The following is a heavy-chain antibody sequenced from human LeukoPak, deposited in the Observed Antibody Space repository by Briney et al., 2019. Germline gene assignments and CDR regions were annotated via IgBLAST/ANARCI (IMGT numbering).Heavy chain of an antibody. Sequence: GGSLRLSCAASGFTFTTYWMHWIRQAPGKGLEWVANMKHDGSEKYYVDSVKGRFTISRDNAKNSLFLQMNSLRVEDTAVYYCVLGSSWHDSYWGQGTLVTVSS. V-gene: IGHV3-7*03. D-gene: IGHD6-13*01. CDR2: MKHDGSEK. J-gene: IGHJ4*02. CDR3: VLGSSWHDSY. CDR1: GFTFTTYW.